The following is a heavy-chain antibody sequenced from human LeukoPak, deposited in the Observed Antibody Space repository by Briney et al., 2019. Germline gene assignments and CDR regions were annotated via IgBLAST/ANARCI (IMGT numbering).Heavy chain of an antibody. CDR1: GFTFSNYA. V-gene: IGHV3-23*01. CDR3: AKHGDCGSTKCYHDY. J-gene: IGHJ4*02. Sequence: GGSLRLSCAASGFTFSNYAMSWVRQAPGKGLEWVSVFSGSGGSTNYADSVKGRFTISRDNSKNTLYLQMNSLRAEDTAVYYCAKHGDCGSTKCYHDYWGQGTLVTVSS. D-gene: IGHD2-2*03. CDR2: FSGSGGST.